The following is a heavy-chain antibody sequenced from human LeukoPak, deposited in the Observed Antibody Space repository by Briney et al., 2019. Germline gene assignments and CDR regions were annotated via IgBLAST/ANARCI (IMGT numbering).Heavy chain of an antibody. CDR3: AKANSITIFGVVGAFDI. CDR1: GFTFSSYA. CDR2: ISGSGGST. J-gene: IGHJ3*02. Sequence: GGSLRLSCAASGFTFSSYAMSWVRRAPGKGLEWVSAISGSGGSTYYADSVKGRFTISRDNSKNTLYLQMNSLRAEDTAVYYCAKANSITIFGVVGAFDIWGQGTKVTVSS. V-gene: IGHV3-23*01. D-gene: IGHD3-3*01.